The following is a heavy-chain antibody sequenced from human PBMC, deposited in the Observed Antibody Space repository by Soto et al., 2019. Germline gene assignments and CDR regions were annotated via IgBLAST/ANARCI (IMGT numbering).Heavy chain of an antibody. D-gene: IGHD3-9*01. Sequence: QVQLVQSGAEVKKPGSSVQVSCKASGGTFSSYTISWVRQAPGQGHEWMGRIIPILGIANYAQKLQGRVTVTADKSTSTANMELSRLRSEDRAVYYCARAGHYDILTGYYLTKYFDYWGQGTLVTVSS. V-gene: IGHV1-69*02. CDR1: GGTFSSYT. CDR2: IIPILGIA. J-gene: IGHJ4*02. CDR3: ARAGHYDILTGYYLTKYFDY.